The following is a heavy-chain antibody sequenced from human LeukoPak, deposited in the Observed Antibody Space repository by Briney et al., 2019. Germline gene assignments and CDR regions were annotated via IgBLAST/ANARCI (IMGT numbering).Heavy chain of an antibody. D-gene: IGHD6-19*01. J-gene: IGHJ5*02. CDR1: GGSISSTSYY. CDR3: ARLSSGGTGGWFDP. CDR2: IYYSGST. Sequence: SSETLSLTCTVSGGSISSTSYYWGWIRQPPGKGLECIGSIYYSGSTYYNPSLKSRVTISVDTSKNHFSLKQSSVTAADTAVYYCARLSSGGTGGWFDPWGQGTLVTVSS. V-gene: IGHV4-39*02.